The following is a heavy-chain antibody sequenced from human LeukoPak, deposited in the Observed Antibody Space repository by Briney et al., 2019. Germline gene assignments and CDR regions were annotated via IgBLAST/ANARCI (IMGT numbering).Heavy chain of an antibody. CDR1: GFTFTSSA. D-gene: IGHD3-3*01. V-gene: IGHV1-58*01. CDR3: AAEDYDFWSGYLN. CDR2: IVVGSGNT. Sequence: SVKVSCKASGFTFTSSAVQWVRQARRQRLEWIGLIVVGSGNTNYAQKFQERVTITRDMSTSTAYMELSSLRSEDTAVYYCAAEDYDFWSGYLNWGQGTLVTVSS. J-gene: IGHJ4*02.